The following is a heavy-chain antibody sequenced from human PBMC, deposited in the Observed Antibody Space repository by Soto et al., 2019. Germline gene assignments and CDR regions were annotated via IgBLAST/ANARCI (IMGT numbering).Heavy chain of an antibody. D-gene: IGHD3-22*01. CDR3: TTTYQFYYDSGGNDAFDI. CDR2: IYYSGST. CDR1: RGHTSGSH. Sequence: LSLSRTDSRGHTSGSHWMWTRLTPGDGLEGRGYIYYSGSTNYNPSLKSRVTISVDTSKNQFSLKLSSVTAADTAVYYCTTTYQFYYDSGGNDAFDIWGQGTLVTVSS. J-gene: IGHJ3*02. V-gene: IGHV4-59*13.